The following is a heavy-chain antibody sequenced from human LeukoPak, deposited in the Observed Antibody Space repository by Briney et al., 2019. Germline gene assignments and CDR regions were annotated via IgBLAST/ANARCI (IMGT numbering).Heavy chain of an antibody. J-gene: IGHJ4*02. CDR2: ISAYNGNT. V-gene: IGHV1-18*01. CDR3: ARDLRHAWITSAVAGRFDY. D-gene: IGHD6-19*01. CDR1: GYTFPSYG. Sequence: ASVKVSCKASGYTFPSYGISWVRQAPGQGLERMGWISAYNGNTNYAQKLQGRVTMTTDTSTSTAYMELRSLRSDDTAVYYCARDLRHAWITSAVAGRFDYWGQGTLVTVSS.